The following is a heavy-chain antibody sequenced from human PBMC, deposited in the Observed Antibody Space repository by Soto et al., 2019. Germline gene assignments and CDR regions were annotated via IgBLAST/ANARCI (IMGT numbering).Heavy chain of an antibody. CDR3: ARATYYDFWSGYYRAYYFDY. CDR2: IYYSGST. D-gene: IGHD3-3*01. Sequence: LSLTCTVSGGSVSSGGYYWSWIRQHPGKGLEWIGYIYYSGSTYYNPSLKSRVTIPVDTSKNQFSLKLSSVTAADTAVYYCARATYYDFWSGYYRAYYFDYWGQGALVTVSS. J-gene: IGHJ4*02. CDR1: GGSVSSGGYY. V-gene: IGHV4-31*03.